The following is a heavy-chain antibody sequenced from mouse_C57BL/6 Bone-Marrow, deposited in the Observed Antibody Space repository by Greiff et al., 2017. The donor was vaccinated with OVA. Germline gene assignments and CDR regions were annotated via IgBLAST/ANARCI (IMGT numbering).Heavy chain of an antibody. CDR3: ARELLLRYQWYFEV. CDR1: GYTFTSYW. J-gene: IGHJ1*03. Sequence: QVQLQQPGAELVKPGASVKLSCKASGYTFTSYWMQWVKQRPGQGLEWIGEIDPSDSYTNYNQKFKGKATLTVDTSSSTAYMQLSSLTSEDSAVYYCARELLLRYQWYFEVGGTGTTVTVSS. D-gene: IGHD1-1*01. CDR2: IDPSDSYT. V-gene: IGHV1-50*01.